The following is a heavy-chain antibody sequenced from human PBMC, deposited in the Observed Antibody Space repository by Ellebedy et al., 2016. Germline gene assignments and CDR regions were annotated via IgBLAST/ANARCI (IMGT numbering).Heavy chain of an antibody. V-gene: IGHV3-9*01. CDR2: ISYNSGNK. Sequence: GGSLRLSXVASGFTFQDYAIHWVRQAPGKGLEWVSGISYNSGNKGYADSVKGRFTISRDNTKNSLYLQMNSLRDEDTALYYCTKGDAVGGTTSFAFEIWGQGTMVTVSS. CDR3: TKGDAVGGTTSFAFEI. D-gene: IGHD1-26*01. J-gene: IGHJ3*02. CDR1: GFTFQDYA.